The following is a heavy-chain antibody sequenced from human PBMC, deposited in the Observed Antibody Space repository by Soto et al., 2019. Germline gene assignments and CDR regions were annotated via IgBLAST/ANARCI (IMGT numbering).Heavy chain of an antibody. CDR1: GGTFSSYA. Sequence: SVKVSCKASGGTFSSYAISWVLQAPGQGLEWMGGIIPIFGTANYAQKFQGRVTITADESTSTAYMELSSLRSEDTAVYYCAKGAVEMATIGGGYFDYWGQGNLVTVSS. D-gene: IGHD5-12*01. CDR3: AKGAVEMATIGGGYFDY. V-gene: IGHV1-69*13. J-gene: IGHJ4*02. CDR2: IIPIFGTA.